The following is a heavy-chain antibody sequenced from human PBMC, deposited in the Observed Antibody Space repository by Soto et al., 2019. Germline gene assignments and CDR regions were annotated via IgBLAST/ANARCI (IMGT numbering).Heavy chain of an antibody. CDR2: ISGSGSPS. CDR1: GFIFTDCV. Sequence: VYLLESGGGLVQPGGSLRLSCSAAGFIFTDCVMSWVRRAPGKGLEWVSGISGSGSPSHYADSAKGRFTVSRDNSKNTLYLQMSSMRAEDTAVYYCAKGPSYSVSPVYFDHLGRGTLVTVS. V-gene: IGHV3-23*01. J-gene: IGHJ4*02. D-gene: IGHD6-13*01. CDR3: AKGPSYSVSPVYFDH.